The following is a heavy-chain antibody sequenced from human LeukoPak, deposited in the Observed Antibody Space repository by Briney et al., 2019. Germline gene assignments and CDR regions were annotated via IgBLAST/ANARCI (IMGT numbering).Heavy chain of an antibody. CDR2: ISGSGGST. CDR1: GFTFSSFE. D-gene: IGHD3-22*01. J-gene: IGHJ4*02. CDR3: AKEFFDSSGYGFDY. V-gene: IGHV3-23*01. Sequence: GGSLRLSCAASGFTFSSFEMNWVRQTPGKGLEWVSAISGSGGSTYYADSVKGRVTISRDNSKNTLYLQMNSLRAEDTAVYYFAKEFFDSSGYGFDYWGQGTLVTVSS.